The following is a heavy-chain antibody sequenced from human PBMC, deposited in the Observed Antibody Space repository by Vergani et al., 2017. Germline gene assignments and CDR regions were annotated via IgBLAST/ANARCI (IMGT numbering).Heavy chain of an antibody. CDR3: ARAHSSSWSNSYYYYYMDV. V-gene: IGHV1-8*02. CDR1: GGTFSSYA. J-gene: IGHJ6*03. CDR2: MNPNSGNT. D-gene: IGHD6-13*01. Sequence: QVQLVQSGAEVKKPGSSVKVSCKASGGTFSSYAINWVRQATGQGLEWMGWMNPNSGNTGYAQKFQGRVTMTRNTSISTAYMELSSLRSEDTAVYYCARAHSSSWSNSYYYYYMDVWGKGTTVTVSS.